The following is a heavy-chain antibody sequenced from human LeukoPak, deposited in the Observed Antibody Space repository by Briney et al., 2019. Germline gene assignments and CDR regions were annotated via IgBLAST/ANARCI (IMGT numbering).Heavy chain of an antibody. CDR1: GYSLGKNYY. CDR2: SYGTGST. Sequence: AGTLSLTCAVSGYSLGKNYYWGWMRQPPGKGLEWTGRSYGTGSTSYNPFLMNRVTMSMDTSKNHFALKLTSVAAADTAVYYCARYDARVSASTSFDYWGQGILVTVSS. CDR3: ARYDARVSASTSFDY. J-gene: IGHJ4*02. V-gene: IGHV4-38-2*01. D-gene: IGHD1-26*01.